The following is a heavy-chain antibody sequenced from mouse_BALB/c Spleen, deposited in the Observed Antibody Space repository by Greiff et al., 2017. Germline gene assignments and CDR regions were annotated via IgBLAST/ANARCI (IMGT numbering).Heavy chain of an antibody. Sequence: QVHVKQSGAELVRPGSSVKISCKASGYAFSSYWMNWVKQRPGQGLEWIGQIYPGDGDTNYNGKFKGKATLTADKSSSTAYMQLSSLTSEDSAVYFCARSGGLRAMDYWGQGTSVTVSS. CDR2: IYPGDGDT. D-gene: IGHD2-2*01. CDR3: ARSGGLRAMDY. J-gene: IGHJ4*01. CDR1: GYAFSSYW. V-gene: IGHV1-80*01.